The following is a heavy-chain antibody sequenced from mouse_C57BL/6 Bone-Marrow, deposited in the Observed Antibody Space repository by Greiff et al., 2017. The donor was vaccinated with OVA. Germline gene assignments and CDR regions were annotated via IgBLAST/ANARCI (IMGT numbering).Heavy chain of an antibody. CDR1: GFTFSDYG. V-gene: IGHV5-17*01. Sequence: EVMLVESGGGLVKPGGSLKLSCAASGFTFSDYGMHWVRQAPAKGLEWVAYISSCCGTIYYADTVQSRFSIYRDNAKNTLFLHMTSLRSEDTAMYYCARVDHEDYWGQGTSVTVSS. CDR2: ISSCCGTI. J-gene: IGHJ4*01. CDR3: ARVDHEDY.